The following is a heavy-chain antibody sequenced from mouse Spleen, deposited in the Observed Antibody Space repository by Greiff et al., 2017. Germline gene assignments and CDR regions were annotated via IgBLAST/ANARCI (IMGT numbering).Heavy chain of an antibody. D-gene: IGHD2-1*01. Sequence: EVKLVESGGGLVKPGGSLKLSCAASGFTFSSYAMSWVRQTPEKRLEWVATISSGGSYTYYPDSVKGRFTISRDNAKNTLYLQMSSLRSEDTAMYYCARRGNPYWYFDVWGAGTTVTVSS. CDR1: GFTFSSYA. J-gene: IGHJ1*01. V-gene: IGHV5-9-1*01. CDR2: ISSGGSYT. CDR3: ARRGNPYWYFDV.